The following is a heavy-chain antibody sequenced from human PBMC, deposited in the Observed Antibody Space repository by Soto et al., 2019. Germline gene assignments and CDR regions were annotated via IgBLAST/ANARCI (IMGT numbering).Heavy chain of an antibody. J-gene: IGHJ5*02. D-gene: IGHD2-2*01. CDR3: AKDFGSSSWYGAAWFDP. CDR1: GFTFSNYA. Sequence: QVQLVESGGGVVQPGRSLRLSCAASGFTFSNYAMHWVRQAPGKGLEWVAVISFDGTHTYYGDSVKGRFTISRDNSNNTLILQVNKLRANDTGVYFCAKDFGSSSWYGAAWFDPWGQGTQVTVSS. V-gene: IGHV3-30*18. CDR2: ISFDGTHT.